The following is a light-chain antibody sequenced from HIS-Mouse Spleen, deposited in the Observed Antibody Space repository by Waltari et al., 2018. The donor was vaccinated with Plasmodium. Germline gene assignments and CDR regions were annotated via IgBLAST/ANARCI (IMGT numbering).Light chain of an antibody. J-gene: IGLJ2*01. CDR1: QSGNKY. CDR2: QDS. CDR3: QAWDSSTVV. V-gene: IGLV3-1*01. Sequence: SYELTQPPSVSVSPAQTASITCSGDQSGNKYPCWDQQKPGQSPVLVIYQDSKRPSGIPERFSGSNSGNTATLTISGTQAMDEADYYCQAWDSSTVVFGGGTKLTVL.